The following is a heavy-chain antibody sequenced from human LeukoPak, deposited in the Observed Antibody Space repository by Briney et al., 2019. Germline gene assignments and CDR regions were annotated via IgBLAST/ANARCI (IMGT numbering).Heavy chain of an antibody. CDR2: ISWNSGSI. Sequence: GRSLRLSCAASGFTFDDYAMHWVRQAPGKGLEWVSGISWNSGSIGYADSVKGRFTISRDNAKNSLYLQMNSLRAEDTALYYCAKVANIVGATSYFDYWGQGTLVTVSS. V-gene: IGHV3-9*01. J-gene: IGHJ4*02. CDR1: GFTFDDYA. CDR3: AKVANIVGATSYFDY. D-gene: IGHD1-26*01.